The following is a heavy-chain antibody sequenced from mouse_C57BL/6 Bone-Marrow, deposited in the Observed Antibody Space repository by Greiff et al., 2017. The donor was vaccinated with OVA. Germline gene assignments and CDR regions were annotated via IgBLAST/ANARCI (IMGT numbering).Heavy chain of an antibody. J-gene: IGHJ4*01. V-gene: IGHV2-2*01. D-gene: IGHD2-1*01. Sequence: VKVVESGPGLVQPSQSLSITCTVSGFSLTSYGVHWVRQSPGKGLEWLGVIWSGGSTDYNAAFISRLSISKDNSKSQVFFKMNSLQADDTAIYDCARTFYYGNLYAMDYWGQGTSVTVSS. CDR1: GFSLTSYG. CDR3: ARTFYYGNLYAMDY. CDR2: IWSGGST.